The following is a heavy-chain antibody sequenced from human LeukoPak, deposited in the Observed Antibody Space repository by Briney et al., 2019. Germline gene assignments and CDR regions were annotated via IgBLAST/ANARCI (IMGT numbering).Heavy chain of an antibody. J-gene: IGHJ4*02. CDR3: ARDHYCSGGSCYWRFDY. CDR1: GYTFTGYY. Sequence: ASVKVSCKASGYTFTGYYTHWVRQAPGQGLEWMGWINPNSGGTNYAQKFQGRVTMTRDTSISTAYMELSRLRSDDTAVYYCARDHYCSGGSCYWRFDYWGQGTLVTVSS. CDR2: INPNSGGT. V-gene: IGHV1-2*02. D-gene: IGHD2-15*01.